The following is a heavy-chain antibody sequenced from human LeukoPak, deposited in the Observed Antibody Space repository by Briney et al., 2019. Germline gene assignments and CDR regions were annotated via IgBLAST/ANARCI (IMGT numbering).Heavy chain of an antibody. Sequence: SETLSLTCAVDGGSLSGYYWSWIRQPPGKGLEWIGEINHSGSTNYNPSLKSRVTISVDTSKNQFSLKLSSVTAADTDVYYCARVSMITFGGVVVFDYWGQGTLVTVSS. CDR3: ARVSMITFGGVVVFDY. J-gene: IGHJ4*02. D-gene: IGHD3-16*02. CDR2: INHSGST. CDR1: GGSLSGYY. V-gene: IGHV4-34*01.